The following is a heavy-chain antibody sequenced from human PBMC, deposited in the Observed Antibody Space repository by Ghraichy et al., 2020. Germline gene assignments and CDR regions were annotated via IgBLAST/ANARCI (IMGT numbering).Heavy chain of an antibody. Sequence: GGSLRLSCAASGFTFSSYWMSWVRQAPGKGREWVANIKQDGSEKYYVDSVKGRFTISRDNAKNSLYLQMNSLRAEDTAVYYCARELRFLEWFEGYYKDYFDYWGQGTLVTVSS. CDR1: GFTFSSYW. J-gene: IGHJ4*02. V-gene: IGHV3-7*03. CDR3: ARELRFLEWFEGYYKDYFDY. D-gene: IGHD3-3*01. CDR2: IKQDGSEK.